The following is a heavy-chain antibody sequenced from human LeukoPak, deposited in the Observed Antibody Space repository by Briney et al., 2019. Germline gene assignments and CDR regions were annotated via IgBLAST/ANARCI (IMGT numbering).Heavy chain of an antibody. V-gene: IGHV3-23*01. CDR2: ISGSGGST. J-gene: IGHJ6*03. D-gene: IGHD2-2*01. Sequence: GGSLRLSCAASGFTFSSYAMSWVRQAPGKGLEWVSAISGSGGSTYYADSVKGRFTISRDNAKNTLYLQMNSLRAEDTAVYYCASPPADCSSTSCYYYYYYMDVWGKGTTVTVSS. CDR3: ASPPADCSSTSCYYYYYYMDV. CDR1: GFTFSSYA.